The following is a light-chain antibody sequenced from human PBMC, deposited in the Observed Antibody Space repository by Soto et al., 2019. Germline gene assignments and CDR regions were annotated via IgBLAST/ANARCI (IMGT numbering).Light chain of an antibody. CDR1: ENIRSY. Sequence: DIQMTQSPSSLSASAGDRVTITCRASENIRSYLNWYQQKLGKAPEVLIYAASKLQSGVPLRFSGSGSGTDFTLNITRLQPEDFATYCCQQTFGTPRTFGQGTKVEI. CDR3: QQTFGTPRT. J-gene: IGKJ1*01. V-gene: IGKV1-39*01. CDR2: AAS.